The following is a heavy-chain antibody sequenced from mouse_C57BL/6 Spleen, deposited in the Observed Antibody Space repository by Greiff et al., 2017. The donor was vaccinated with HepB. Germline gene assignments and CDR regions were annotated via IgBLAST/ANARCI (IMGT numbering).Heavy chain of an antibody. J-gene: IGHJ3*01. D-gene: IGHD3-1*01. V-gene: IGHV1-19*01. CDR3: AREGYGAWFAY. CDR1: GYTFTDYY. CDR2: INPYNGGT. Sequence: VHVKQSGPVLVKPGASVKMSCKASGYTFTDYYMNWVKQSHGKSLEWIGVINPYNGGTSYNQKFKGKATLTVDKSSSTAYMELNSLTSEDSAVYYCAREGYGAWFAYWGQGTLVTVSA.